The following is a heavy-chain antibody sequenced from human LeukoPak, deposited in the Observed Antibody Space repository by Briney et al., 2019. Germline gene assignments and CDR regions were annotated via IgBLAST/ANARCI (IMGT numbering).Heavy chain of an antibody. V-gene: IGHV1-8*01. D-gene: IGHD3-3*01. Sequence: ASVKVSCKASGYTFTSYDINWVRQATRQGLEWMGWMNPNSGNTGYAQKFQGRVTMTRNTSISTAYMELSSLRSEDTAVYYCARYEAGYDFWSGYYTNNYYGMDVWGQGTTVTVSS. J-gene: IGHJ6*02. CDR1: GYTFTSYD. CDR2: MNPNSGNT. CDR3: ARYEAGYDFWSGYYTNNYYGMDV.